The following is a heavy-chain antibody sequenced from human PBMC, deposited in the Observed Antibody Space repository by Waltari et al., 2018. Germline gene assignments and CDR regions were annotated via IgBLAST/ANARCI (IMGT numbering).Heavy chain of an antibody. CDR2: IYRSGVT. V-gene: IGHV4-61*02. D-gene: IGHD5-18*01. CDR1: GGPLSNRNFY. J-gene: IGHJ6*02. CDR3: AVSPDTATSRAAFHF. Sequence: QVQLQESGPGLAKASQTLSLTCDVSGGPLSNRNFYWSWLRQPAGKGLEWIGRIYRSGVTDYNPSLRGRATMFLDMSKNQFSLTVDSLIAADTAVYYCAVSPDTATSRAAFHFWGPGTTVSVSS.